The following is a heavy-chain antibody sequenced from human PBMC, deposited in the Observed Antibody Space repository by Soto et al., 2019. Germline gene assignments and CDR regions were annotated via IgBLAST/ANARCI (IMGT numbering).Heavy chain of an antibody. CDR2: IRSDGFGA. CDR1: GFSLSPYW. Sequence: AGGSLRLSCAASGFSLSPYWMHWVRQAPGRGLEWVSRIRSDGFGAAYADSVKGRFFISRDIARNTLFLQMNSLRAEDTAVYYCAIDLAGPDYWGRGTSVTVSS. V-gene: IGHV3-74*03. D-gene: IGHD3-10*01. CDR3: AIDLAGPDY. J-gene: IGHJ4*02.